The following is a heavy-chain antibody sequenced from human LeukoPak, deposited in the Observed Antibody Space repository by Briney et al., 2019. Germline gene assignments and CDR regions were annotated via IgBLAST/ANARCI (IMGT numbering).Heavy chain of an antibody. D-gene: IGHD3-16*01. CDR1: GYSISSGYY. J-gene: IGHJ5*02. CDR3: ARGAGWFDP. CDR2: IYHSGST. V-gene: IGHV4-38-2*02. Sequence: SETLSLTCTVSGYSISSGYYWGWLRQPPGKGLEWIGSIYHSGSTYYNPSLKSRVTISVDTSKNQFSLKLSSVTAADTAVYYCARGAGWFDPWGQGTLVTVSS.